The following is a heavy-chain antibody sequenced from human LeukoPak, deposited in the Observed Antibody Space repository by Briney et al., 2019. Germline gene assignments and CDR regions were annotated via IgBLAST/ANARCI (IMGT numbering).Heavy chain of an antibody. CDR2: ISYDGSNK. CDR1: GFTFSSYA. CDR3: ARDGYAFDY. D-gene: IGHD5-12*01. Sequence: SGGSLRLSCAASGFTFSSYAMHWVRQAPGKGLEWVAVISYDGSNKYYADSVKGRLTISRDNSKNTLYLQMNSLRAEDTAVYYCARDGYAFDYWGQGTLVTVSS. J-gene: IGHJ4*02. V-gene: IGHV3-30-3*01.